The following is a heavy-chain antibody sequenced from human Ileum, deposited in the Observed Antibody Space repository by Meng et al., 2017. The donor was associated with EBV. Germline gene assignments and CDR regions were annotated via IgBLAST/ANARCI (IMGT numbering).Heavy chain of an antibody. CDR1: GFSLSTNGVG. CDR2: IYWDDDK. V-gene: IGHV2-5*02. D-gene: IGHD6-19*01. J-gene: IGHJ4*02. Sequence: TSMVSCPTLGNPTQTLARPCTFSGFSLSTNGVGVGWIRQPPGKALEWLALIYWDDDKRYRPSLQNRLTITKDTSKNQVVFTVTNMDPVDTAKYYCVHRWGGNGWGPFDYWGQGTLVTVSS. CDR3: VHRWGGNGWGPFDY.